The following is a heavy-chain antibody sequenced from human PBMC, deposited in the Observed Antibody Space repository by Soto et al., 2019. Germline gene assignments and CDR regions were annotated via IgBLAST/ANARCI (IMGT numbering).Heavy chain of an antibody. D-gene: IGHD3-10*01. Sequence: SETLSLTCTVSGGSISSYDWCWSWQPPGKGLEWIGYSYYSGSTNYNPSLNSRVTISVDTSKNQFSLKLNSMTAADTAVYYCARHNYGSGSTYFDYWGQGTLVTVSS. CDR3: ARHNYGSGSTYFDY. V-gene: IGHV4-59*08. CDR2: SYYSGST. CDR1: GGSISSYD. J-gene: IGHJ4*02.